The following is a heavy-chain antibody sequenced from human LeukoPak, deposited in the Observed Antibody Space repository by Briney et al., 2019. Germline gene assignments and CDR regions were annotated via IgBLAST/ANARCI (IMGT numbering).Heavy chain of an antibody. D-gene: IGHD3-16*01. V-gene: IGHV3-30*18. CDR3: AKTLWGPRSCPDY. J-gene: IGHJ4*02. CDR1: GFTFSSYG. Sequence: GGSRRLSCAASGFTFSSYGIHWVRQAPGKGLEWVAVISYDGSNKYYADSVKGRFTISRDNSKNTLYLQMNSLRAEDTAVYYCAKTLWGPRSCPDYWGQGTLVTVSS. CDR2: ISYDGSNK.